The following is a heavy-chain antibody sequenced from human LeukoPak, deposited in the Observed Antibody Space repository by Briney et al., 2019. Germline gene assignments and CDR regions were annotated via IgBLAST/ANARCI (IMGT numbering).Heavy chain of an antibody. CDR1: GGSISSYY. CDR3: ARLLYIVVVPAAKGWFDP. CDR2: IYYSGRT. V-gene: IGHV4-59*08. D-gene: IGHD2-2*01. Sequence: PSETLSLTCTVSGGSISSYYWSWIRQPPGKGLGWIGYIYYSGRTNYNPSLKSRVTISVDTSKNQFSLKLSSVTAADTAVYYCARLLYIVVVPAAKGWFDPWGQGTLVTVSS. J-gene: IGHJ5*02.